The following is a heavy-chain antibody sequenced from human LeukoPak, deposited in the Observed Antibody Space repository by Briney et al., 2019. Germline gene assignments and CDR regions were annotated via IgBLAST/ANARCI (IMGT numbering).Heavy chain of an antibody. Sequence: PGGSLRLSCAASGFTFSNYEMNWVREAPGKGLVWVSYISGSGSTISYAASVKGRFTISRDNAKNSLYLQMNSLRAEDTAVYYCARVVPRYSSSWYDFDYWGQGTLVTVSS. D-gene: IGHD6-13*01. J-gene: IGHJ4*02. CDR1: GFTFSNYE. CDR3: ARVVPRYSSSWYDFDY. V-gene: IGHV3-48*03. CDR2: ISGSGSTI.